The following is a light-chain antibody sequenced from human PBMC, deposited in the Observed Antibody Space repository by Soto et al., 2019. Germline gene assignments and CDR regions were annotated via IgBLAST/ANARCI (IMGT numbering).Light chain of an antibody. CDR2: GAS. CDR3: QHSHMWPHT. J-gene: IGKJ2*01. Sequence: EIVMTQSPATLSVSPGERATLSCRASQSVTSSLVWYQQKPGQPPRFLIYGASTRAAGVPARFSGSGSGTEFTLTISSLQSEDFAVYYCQHSHMWPHTFGQGTKLEIK. CDR1: QSVTSS. V-gene: IGKV3-15*01.